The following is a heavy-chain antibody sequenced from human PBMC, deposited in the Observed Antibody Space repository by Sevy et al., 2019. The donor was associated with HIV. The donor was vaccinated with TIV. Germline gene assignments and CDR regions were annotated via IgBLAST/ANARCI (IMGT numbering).Heavy chain of an antibody. CDR1: GFTLNSYW. J-gene: IGHJ4*02. D-gene: IGHD6-13*01. CDR3: VRAIAADGSF. Sequence: GGSLRLSCVASGFTLNSYWMSWVRQAPGKGLEWVANIKQDGSVKYYVNSVKGRFTISRDNARNLLYRQMNSLRVEDTALYYCVRAIAADGSFWGQGTLVTVSS. V-gene: IGHV3-7*01. CDR2: IKQDGSVK.